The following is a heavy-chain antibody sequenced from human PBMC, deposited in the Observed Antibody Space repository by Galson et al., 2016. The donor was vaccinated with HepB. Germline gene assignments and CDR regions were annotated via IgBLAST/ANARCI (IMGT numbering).Heavy chain of an antibody. D-gene: IGHD6-13*01. CDR3: ARGFRIAADY. J-gene: IGHJ4*02. CDR2: IDAGDVNA. V-gene: IGHV1-3*01. CDR1: GYRFSDYA. Sequence: SVKVSCKASGYRFSDYAMHWVRQAPGQSLEWMGWIDAGDVNAEYSEKFQSRVTISRDTSATTVSMELSSLRTEDTAMYYCARGFRIAADYWGQGTQVTVSS.